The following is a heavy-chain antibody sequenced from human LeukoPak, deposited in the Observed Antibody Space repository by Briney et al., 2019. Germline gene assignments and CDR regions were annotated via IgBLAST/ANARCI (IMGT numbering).Heavy chain of an antibody. Sequence: GGSLRLSCAASGFTFSSYGIHWVRLAPGKGLEWVAVISDDGTRKYYADSVQGRFTISRDNSKNTLYLQMNSLRAEDTAVYYCAREFSGYAFDIWGQGTMVTVSS. J-gene: IGHJ3*02. CDR1: GFTFSSYG. CDR3: AREFSGYAFDI. D-gene: IGHD6-19*01. CDR2: ISDDGTRK. V-gene: IGHV3-30*03.